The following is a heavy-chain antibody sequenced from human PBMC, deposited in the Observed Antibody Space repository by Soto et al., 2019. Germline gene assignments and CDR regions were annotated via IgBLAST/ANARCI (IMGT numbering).Heavy chain of an antibody. V-gene: IGHV4-59*01. J-gene: IGHJ6*03. CDR3: ARGLRRRPGYYYYMDV. Sequence: SETLSLTCTVSGGSISSYYWSWIRQPPGKGLEWIGYIYYSGSTNYNPSLKSRVTISVDTSKNQFSLKLSSVTAADTAVYYCARGLRRRPGYYYYMDVWGKGTTVTVSS. CDR1: GGSISSYY. CDR2: IYYSGST.